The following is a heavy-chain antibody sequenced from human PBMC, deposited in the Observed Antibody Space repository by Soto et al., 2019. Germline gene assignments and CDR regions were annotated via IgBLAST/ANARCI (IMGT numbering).Heavy chain of an antibody. CDR1: GFTFDDYA. CDR2: ISWDGKTS. J-gene: IGHJ5*02. CDR3: AKPVRGIAGANYDS. V-gene: IGHV3-43*01. D-gene: IGHD3-16*01. Sequence: PGGSLRLSCAASGFTFDDYAMHWVRQAPGKGLEWVSVISWDGKTSYYAASVRGRFTISRDNSKNFLYLYMIGLRPEDTALYYCAKPVRGIAGANYDSWGQGALVPVSS.